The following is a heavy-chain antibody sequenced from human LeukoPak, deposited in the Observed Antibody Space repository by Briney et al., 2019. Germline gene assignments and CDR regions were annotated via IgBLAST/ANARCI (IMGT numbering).Heavy chain of an antibody. D-gene: IGHD2-2*03. Sequence: GGSLRLSCAASGFTFDDYTMHWVRQAPGKGLEWVSLISWDGGSTYYADSVKGRFTTSRDNSKNFLYLQMNSLRTEDTALYYCAKDYGYCSSTSCLYFDYWGQGTLVTVSS. CDR3: AKDYGYCSSTSCLYFDY. J-gene: IGHJ4*02. CDR2: ISWDGGST. CDR1: GFTFDDYT. V-gene: IGHV3-43*01.